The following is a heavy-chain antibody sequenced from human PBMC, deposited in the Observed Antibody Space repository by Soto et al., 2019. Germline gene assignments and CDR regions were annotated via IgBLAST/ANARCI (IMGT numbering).Heavy chain of an antibody. CDR1: GGTFSSYT. D-gene: IGHD1-7*01. CDR2: IIPILGIA. J-gene: IGHJ4*02. Sequence: QVQLVQSGAEVKKPGSSVKVSCKASGGTFSSYTISWVRQAPGQGLEWMGRIIPILGIANYAQKFQGRVTITADKSTSTAYMELSSLRSEDTAVYYCVREGEELELRDYWGQGTLVTVSS. CDR3: VREGEELELRDY. V-gene: IGHV1-69*08.